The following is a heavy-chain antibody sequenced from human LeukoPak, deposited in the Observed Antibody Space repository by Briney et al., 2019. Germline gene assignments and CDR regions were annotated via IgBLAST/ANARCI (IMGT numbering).Heavy chain of an antibody. CDR3: ATGGRSGWYFDY. V-gene: IGHV1-24*01. CDR2: FDPEDGET. J-gene: IGHJ4*02. CDR1: GYTLTELS. D-gene: IGHD6-19*01. Sequence: ASVKVSCKVSGYTLTELSMHWVRQAPGKGLEWRGGFDPEDGETIYAQKFQGRVTMTEDTSTDTAYMELRSLRSEDTAVYYCATGGRSGWYFDYWGQGTLVTVSS.